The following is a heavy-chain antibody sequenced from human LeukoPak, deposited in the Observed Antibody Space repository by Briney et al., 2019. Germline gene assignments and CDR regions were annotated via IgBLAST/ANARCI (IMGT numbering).Heavy chain of an antibody. Sequence: GASVKVSCKASGYTFTGYYMHLVRQAPGQGLEWMGWINPNRGGTNYSQKFQGRVTMTMYTSISTAYMDLNRLRSDDTAMYYCSTIGSRDYWGQGNPVNVSS. CDR1: GYTFTGYY. CDR2: INPNRGGT. CDR3: STIGSRDY. J-gene: IGHJ4*02. V-gene: IGHV1-2*02. D-gene: IGHD2/OR15-2a*01.